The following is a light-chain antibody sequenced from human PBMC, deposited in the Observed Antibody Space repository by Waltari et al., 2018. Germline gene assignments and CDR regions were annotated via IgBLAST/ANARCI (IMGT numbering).Light chain of an antibody. CDR3: QKYTSAPAT. Sequence: IQMTQSPSSLSASVGDRVTITCRASQGISNYLAWYQQKPGKVPQLLIYDASTLQSGVPSRFSGGGSGTDFTLTISSLRPEDVATYYCQKYTSAPATFGQGTKLEIK. V-gene: IGKV1-27*01. CDR1: QGISNY. CDR2: DAS. J-gene: IGKJ2*01.